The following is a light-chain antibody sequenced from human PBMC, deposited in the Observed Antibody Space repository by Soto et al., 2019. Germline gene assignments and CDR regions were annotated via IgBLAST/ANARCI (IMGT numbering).Light chain of an antibody. V-gene: IGKV3-15*01. CDR1: QSVSSN. Sequence: EIVMTQSPATLSVSPGERASLSCRASQSVSSNLAWYQQKPGQAPRLLIYGASTRATGIPARFSGSGSGTEVTLTISSLQSEDFAVYYCQQYNNLPRTFGQGTKVEIK. CDR2: GAS. CDR3: QQYNNLPRT. J-gene: IGKJ1*01.